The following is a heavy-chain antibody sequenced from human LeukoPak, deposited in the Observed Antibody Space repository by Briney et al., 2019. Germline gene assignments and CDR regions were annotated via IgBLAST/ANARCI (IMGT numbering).Heavy chain of an antibody. CDR1: GFTFTNYW. Sequence: GGSLRLSCAASGFTFTNYWMSWVRQAPGKGLEWVSIIYSGGYTYSADSVKGRFTISRDSFKNTLYLQMNSLRPEDTAVYYCARVVPAATTWFDPWGQGTLVTVSS. CDR3: ARVVPAATTWFDP. J-gene: IGHJ5*02. V-gene: IGHV3-66*01. D-gene: IGHD2-2*01. CDR2: IYSGGYT.